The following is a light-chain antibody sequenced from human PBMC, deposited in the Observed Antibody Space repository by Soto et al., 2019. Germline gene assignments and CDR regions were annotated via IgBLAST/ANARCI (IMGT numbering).Light chain of an antibody. CDR2: EVS. CDR3: SSYTSSSLYV. CDR1: SSDVGYNY. V-gene: IGLV2-14*01. Sequence: QSALTQPASVSGSPGQSITISCTGTSSDVGYNYVSWYQQHPGKAPKLMIYEVSNRPSGVSNRFSGSKSGNTASLTISGLQAEDEADYYCSSYTSSSLYVFGTGTKLTVL. J-gene: IGLJ1*01.